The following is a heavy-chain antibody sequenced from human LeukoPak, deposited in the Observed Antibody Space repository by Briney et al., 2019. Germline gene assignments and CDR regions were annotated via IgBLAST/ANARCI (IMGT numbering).Heavy chain of an antibody. Sequence: GRPLRLSCAASGFTFTTYAMNWVRQAPGKGLEWVAVTSSDGSHKYYADSVRGRFTISRDNSKNTLYLQMNSLRPEDTAVYYCARRSEDYWYFDLWGRGTLATVSS. CDR1: GFTFTTYA. CDR3: ARRSEDYWYFDL. CDR2: TSSDGSHK. V-gene: IGHV3-30*19. J-gene: IGHJ2*01.